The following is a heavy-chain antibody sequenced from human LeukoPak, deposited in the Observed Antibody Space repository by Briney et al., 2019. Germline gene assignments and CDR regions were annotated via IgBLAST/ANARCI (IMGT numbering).Heavy chain of an antibody. J-gene: IGHJ4*02. V-gene: IGHV3-7*04. Sequence: GGSLRLSCAASGFTFSDYYMDWVRQAPGKGLEWVANIKYDGSEKYYVDSVRGRFTISRDNAKNSLYLQMNSLTHEDTAVYFCAKDCSGGSCYDYWGQGTLVTVSS. CDR3: AKDCSGGSCYDY. CDR2: IKYDGSEK. D-gene: IGHD2-15*01. CDR1: GFTFSDYY.